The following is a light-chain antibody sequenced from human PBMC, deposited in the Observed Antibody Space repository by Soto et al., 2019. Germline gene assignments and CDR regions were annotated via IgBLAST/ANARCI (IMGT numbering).Light chain of an antibody. CDR1: QSISNW. Sequence: EIQMTQFPSTLSASVGDRVTITCRASQSISNWLAWYQLKPGKAPKLLIFKASTLESGVPSRFSGSGSGTEFTLTISSLQPDDSAIYYCQQYNTLVTFCGGTMV. CDR2: KAS. CDR3: QQYNTLVT. J-gene: IGKJ4*01. V-gene: IGKV1-5*03.